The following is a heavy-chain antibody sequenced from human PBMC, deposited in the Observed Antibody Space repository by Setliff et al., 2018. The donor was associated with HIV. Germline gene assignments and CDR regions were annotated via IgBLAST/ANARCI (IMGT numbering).Heavy chain of an antibody. D-gene: IGHD1-26*01. V-gene: IGHV1-69*13. CDR2: IMPIFGTA. CDR1: GGSFSSYG. CDR3: ARGVDGSYRKFFDN. Sequence: SVKVSCKASGGSFSSYGLSWVRQAPGQGLEWMGGIMPIFGTANYAQKFQSRVTIIADASTNTVNMELSSLRSEDTAVYYCARGVDGSYRKFFDNWGQGTLVTVSS. J-gene: IGHJ4*02.